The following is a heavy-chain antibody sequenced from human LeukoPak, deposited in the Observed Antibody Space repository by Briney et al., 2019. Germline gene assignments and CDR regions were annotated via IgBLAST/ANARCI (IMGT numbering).Heavy chain of an antibody. V-gene: IGHV1-18*01. CDR1: GYTFTSYG. D-gene: IGHD6-13*01. CDR3: ARGGYSSSWYGAILEGDY. CDR2: ISAYNGNT. Sequence: ASVKVSCKASGYTFTSYGISWVRQAPGQGLEWMGWISAYNGNTNYAQKLQGRVTMTTDTSTSTAYMELRSLRSDDTAVYYCARGGYSSSWYGAILEGDYWGQGTLVTASS. J-gene: IGHJ4*02.